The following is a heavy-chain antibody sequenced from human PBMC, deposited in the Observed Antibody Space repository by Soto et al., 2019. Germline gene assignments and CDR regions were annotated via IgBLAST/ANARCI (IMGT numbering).Heavy chain of an antibody. CDR3: ASSIVVVPAAMIENWFDP. Sequence: SVKVSCKASGGTFSSYTISWVRQAPGQGLEWMGRIIPILGIANYAQKFQGRVTITEDKSTSTAYMELSSLRSEDTAVYYCASSIVVVPAAMIENWFDPWGQGTLVTVSS. V-gene: IGHV1-69*02. J-gene: IGHJ5*02. D-gene: IGHD2-2*01. CDR2: IIPILGIA. CDR1: GGTFSSYT.